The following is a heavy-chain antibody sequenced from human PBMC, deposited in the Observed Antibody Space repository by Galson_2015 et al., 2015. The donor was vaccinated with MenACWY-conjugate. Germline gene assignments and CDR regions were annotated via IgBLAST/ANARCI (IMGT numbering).Heavy chain of an antibody. D-gene: IGHD6-19*01. CDR3: VKAWYSRDWYSLYNFLFQH. Sequence: SLRLSCAASGFVFSSYTMNWVRQAPGEGLECISTISPSGSNTFYAVSAKGRFSISRDNSKTKVYLHMSSLRPEDTAVYYCVKAWYSRDWYSLYNFLFQHWGQGTQVIVSS. V-gene: IGHV3-64D*09. CDR1: GFVFSSYT. J-gene: IGHJ1*01. CDR2: ISPSGSNT.